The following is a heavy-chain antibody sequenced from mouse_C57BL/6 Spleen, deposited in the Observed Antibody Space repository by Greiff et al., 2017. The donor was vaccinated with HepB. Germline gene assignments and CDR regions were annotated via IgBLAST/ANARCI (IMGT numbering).Heavy chain of an antibody. CDR1: DSEVFPIAY. J-gene: IGHJ1*03. CDR2: ILPSIGRT. CDR3: ARGGLRRDWYFDV. Sequence: QVQLQQSGSELRSPGSSVKLSCKDFDSEVFPIAYMSWVRQKPGHGFEWIGGILPSIGRTIYGEKFEDKATLDADTLSNTADLELNSLTSEDSAICDCARGGLRRDWYFDVWGTGTTVTVSS. V-gene: IGHV15-2*01. D-gene: IGHD2-12*01.